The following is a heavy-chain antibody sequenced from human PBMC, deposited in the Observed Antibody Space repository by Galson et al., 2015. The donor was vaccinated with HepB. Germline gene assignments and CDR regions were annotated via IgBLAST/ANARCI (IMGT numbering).Heavy chain of an antibody. J-gene: IGHJ3*02. V-gene: IGHV3-23*01. Sequence: SLRLSCAASGFTFSSYAMSWVRQAPGKGLEWVSAISGSGGSTYYADSVKGRSTISRDNSKNTLYLQMNSLRAEDTAVYYCARDTMIVVVTASDAFDIWGQGTMVTVSS. CDR2: ISGSGGST. D-gene: IGHD3-22*01. CDR3: ARDTMIVVVTASDAFDI. CDR1: GFTFSSYA.